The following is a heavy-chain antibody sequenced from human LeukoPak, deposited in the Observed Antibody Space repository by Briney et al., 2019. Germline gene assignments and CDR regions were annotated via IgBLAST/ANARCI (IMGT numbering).Heavy chain of an antibody. D-gene: IGHD5-24*01. CDR2: ISSNGGST. J-gene: IGHJ4*02. Sequence: PGGSLRLSCAASGFTFSSYAMHWVRQAPGKGLEYVSAISSNGGSTYYANSVKGRFTISRDNSKNTLYLQMGSLRAEDMAVYYCARGPVEMATMWEFAGSSSDYWGQGTLVTVSS. V-gene: IGHV3-64*01. CDR1: GFTFSSYA. CDR3: ARGPVEMATMWEFAGSSSDY.